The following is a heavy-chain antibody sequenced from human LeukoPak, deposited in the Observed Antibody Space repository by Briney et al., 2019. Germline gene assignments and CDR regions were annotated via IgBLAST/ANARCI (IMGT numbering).Heavy chain of an antibody. D-gene: IGHD3-10*01. Sequence: SGGSLRLSCAASGFTFSTYAMHWVRQAPGKGLEWVAVISYDGSSKYYADSVKGRFTISRDNSKSTLYLQMISLRAEDTAVYYCARDHWVTMVRGVIPLYGLDVWGQGSTVTVSS. J-gene: IGHJ6*02. CDR2: ISYDGSSK. CDR3: ARDHWVTMVRGVIPLYGLDV. CDR1: GFTFSTYA. V-gene: IGHV3-30-3*01.